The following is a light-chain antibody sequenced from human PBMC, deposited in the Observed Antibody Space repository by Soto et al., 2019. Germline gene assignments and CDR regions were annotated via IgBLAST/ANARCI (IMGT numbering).Light chain of an antibody. Sequence: EIVMTQSPATLSVSPGERATLSCRASQSVSGNLAWSQQKPGQAPRLLLYGPSTRATVLPASVSGSGSGTELNRSISSLPSEDFSVYDGHQYNNWRRTFWRGTKVEIK. CDR2: GPS. CDR1: QSVSGN. J-gene: IGKJ1*01. CDR3: HQYNNWRRT. V-gene: IGKV3-15*01.